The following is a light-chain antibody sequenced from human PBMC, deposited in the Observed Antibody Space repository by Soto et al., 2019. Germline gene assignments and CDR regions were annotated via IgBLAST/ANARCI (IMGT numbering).Light chain of an antibody. Sequence: QLVLTQSPSASASLGASVKLTCTLSSGHSSYAIAWHQQQPEKGPQFLMKINSDGSHNRGDGISDRFSGSSSGAERYLTISSLQSEDEADYYCQTWGSSWVFGGGTKLTVL. V-gene: IGLV4-69*01. CDR3: QTWGSSWV. J-gene: IGLJ3*02. CDR1: SGHSSYA. CDR2: INSDGSH.